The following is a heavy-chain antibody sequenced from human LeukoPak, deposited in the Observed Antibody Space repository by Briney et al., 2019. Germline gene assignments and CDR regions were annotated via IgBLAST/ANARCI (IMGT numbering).Heavy chain of an antibody. CDR1: GYRFTSYW. Sequence: KISCKDSGYRFTSYWIGWVRQAPGQRREWMGRIIPILGIANSAQKFQGRVTITADKSTSTAYMELSSLRSEDTAVYYCARDYDFWSGPSDPWGQGTLVTVSS. V-gene: IGHV1-69*04. J-gene: IGHJ5*02. CDR2: IIPILGIA. D-gene: IGHD3-3*01. CDR3: ARDYDFWSGPSDP.